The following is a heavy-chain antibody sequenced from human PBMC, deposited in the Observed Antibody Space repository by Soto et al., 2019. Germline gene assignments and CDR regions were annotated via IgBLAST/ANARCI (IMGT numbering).Heavy chain of an antibody. D-gene: IGHD5-12*01. CDR1: GFTFSSYG. J-gene: IGHJ3*02. Sequence: SGRVSCXASGFTFSSYGMHWVRQAPGKGLEWVAVIWYDGSNKYYADSVKGRFTISRDNSKNTLYLQMNSLRAEDTAVYYCARGQMATTAFDIWGQGTIVTVSS. V-gene: IGHV3-33*01. CDR2: IWYDGSNK. CDR3: ARGQMATTAFDI.